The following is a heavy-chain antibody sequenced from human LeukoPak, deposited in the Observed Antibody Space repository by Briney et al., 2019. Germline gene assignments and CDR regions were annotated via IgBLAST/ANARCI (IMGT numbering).Heavy chain of an antibody. D-gene: IGHD3-22*01. V-gene: IGHV1-69*06. Sequence: ASVKVSCKASGGTFSSYAISWVRQAPGQGLEWMGGIIPIFGTANYAQKFQGRVTITADKSTSTAYMELSSLRSEDTAVYYCSRYRRGCGRLLPRTCSDPWGQVTLVTVSS. J-gene: IGHJ5*02. CDR3: SRYRRGCGRLLPRTCSDP. CDR2: IIPIFGTA. CDR1: GGTFSSYA.